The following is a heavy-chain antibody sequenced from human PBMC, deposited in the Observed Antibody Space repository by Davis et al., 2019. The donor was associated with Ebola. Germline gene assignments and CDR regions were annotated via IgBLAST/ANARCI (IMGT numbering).Heavy chain of an antibody. V-gene: IGHV4-59*01. Sequence: PSETLSLTCTVSGGSISSYYWSWIRQPPGKGLEWIAYISYSGSTNYSPSLKSRVTISADTSKNQFSLKLSPVTAADTAVYYCARALLNWNDRGAFDIWGQGTMVTVSS. CDR1: GGSISSYY. CDR2: ISYSGST. J-gene: IGHJ3*02. CDR3: ARALLNWNDRGAFDI. D-gene: IGHD1-1*01.